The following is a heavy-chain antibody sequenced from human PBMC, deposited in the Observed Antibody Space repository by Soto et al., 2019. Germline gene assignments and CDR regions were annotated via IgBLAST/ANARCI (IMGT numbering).Heavy chain of an antibody. V-gene: IGHV3-33*01. CDR3: ARDNWNDVGHNWFDP. CDR2: IWYDGSNK. D-gene: IGHD1-20*01. CDR1: GFTFSSYG. J-gene: IGHJ5*02. Sequence: GGSLRLSCASSGFTFSSYGMHLVRQALGKGLEWVAVIWYDGSNKYYADSVKGRFTISRDNSKNTLYLQMNSLRAEDTAVYYCARDNWNDVGHNWFDPWRQGTLVTV.